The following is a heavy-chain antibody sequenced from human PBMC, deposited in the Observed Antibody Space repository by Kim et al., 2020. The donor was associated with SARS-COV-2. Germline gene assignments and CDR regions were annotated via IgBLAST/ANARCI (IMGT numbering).Heavy chain of an antibody. CDR2: ISGSGGST. J-gene: IGHJ6*02. Sequence: GGSLRLSCAASGFTFSSYAMSWVRQAPGKGLEWVSAISGSGGSTYYADSVKGRFTISRDNSKNTLYLQMNSLRAEDTAVYYCAKFQRERGYLSFRYYYYGMDVWGQGTTVTVSS. D-gene: IGHD5-18*01. CDR1: GFTFSSYA. V-gene: IGHV3-23*01. CDR3: AKFQRERGYLSFRYYYYGMDV.